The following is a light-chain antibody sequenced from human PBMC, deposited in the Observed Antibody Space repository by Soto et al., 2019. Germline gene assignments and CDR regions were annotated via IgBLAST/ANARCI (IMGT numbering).Light chain of an antibody. J-gene: IGKJ5*01. CDR2: AAS. V-gene: IGKV1-39*01. CDR1: QSISGY. Sequence: DIQLTQSPSSLSASIGDRVTIICRASQSISGYLNWYQQKPGKAHKPLIYAASSLQSGVPSRFSGSESGTDFTPTITSLQPEDFATYYCQQGYSNPINFGQGTRLEIK. CDR3: QQGYSNPIN.